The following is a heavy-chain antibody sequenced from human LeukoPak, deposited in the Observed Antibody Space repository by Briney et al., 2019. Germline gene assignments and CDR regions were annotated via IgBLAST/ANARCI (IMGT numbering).Heavy chain of an antibody. D-gene: IGHD5-24*01. Sequence: GGSLRLSCAASGFTFDDYAMHWVRQAPGKGLEWVSGISWNSGSIGYADSVKGRFTISRDNAKNSLYLQMNSLRAEDTAVYYCARDRDGYKQGAFDIWGQGTMVTVSS. CDR3: ARDRDGYKQGAFDI. CDR1: GFTFDDYA. CDR2: ISWNSGSI. J-gene: IGHJ3*02. V-gene: IGHV3-9*01.